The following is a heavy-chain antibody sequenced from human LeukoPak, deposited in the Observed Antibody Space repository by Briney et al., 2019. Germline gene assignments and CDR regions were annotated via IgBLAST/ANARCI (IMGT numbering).Heavy chain of an antibody. J-gene: IGHJ4*02. Sequence: GGSLRLSCAASGFTLSTYAMSWGRQTPGKGLEWGAATSSSDAGTYHADSVRGRFTISRDNSKNTLYLQMNSLRAENAAVYFCAKAPVTSCRGAYCYPFDSWGQGTLVTVSS. CDR2: TSSSDAGT. CDR3: AKAPVTSCRGAYCYPFDS. V-gene: IGHV3-23*01. D-gene: IGHD2-21*01. CDR1: GFTLSTYA.